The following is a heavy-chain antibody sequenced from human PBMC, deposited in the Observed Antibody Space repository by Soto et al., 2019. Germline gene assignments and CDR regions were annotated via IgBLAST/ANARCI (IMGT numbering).Heavy chain of an antibody. V-gene: IGHV1-58*01. D-gene: IGHD3-22*01. CDR1: GFTFTSSS. CDR3: AAGDSSGYYGG. Sequence: SVKVSCKASGFTFTSSSVQWVRQARGQRPEWIGWITVGTGNTNYAQKVQERVTITRDMSTSTAYMELSNLRSEDTAVYYCAAGDSSGYYGGWGQGTQVTVSS. J-gene: IGHJ4*02. CDR2: ITVGTGNT.